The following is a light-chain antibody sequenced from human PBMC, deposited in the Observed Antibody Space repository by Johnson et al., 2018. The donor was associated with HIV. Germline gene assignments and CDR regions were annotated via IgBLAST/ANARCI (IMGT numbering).Light chain of an antibody. CDR1: SSNIGNNY. CDR2: DTI. V-gene: IGLV1-51*01. Sequence: QSVLTQPPSVSAAPGQKVTISCSGSSSNIGNNYVSWYQQVPGTAPRLVIYDTIKRHSGIPDRFSGSKSGTSATLGITGLQTGDEADYYCGTWDNSLSSYVFGTGTKVTVL. CDR3: GTWDNSLSSYV. J-gene: IGLJ1*01.